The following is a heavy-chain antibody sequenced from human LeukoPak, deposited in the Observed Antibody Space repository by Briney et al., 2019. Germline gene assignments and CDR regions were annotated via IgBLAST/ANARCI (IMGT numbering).Heavy chain of an antibody. J-gene: IGHJ6*03. CDR3: ARALPGYYDSSGYYRMSGYNYYMDV. CDR2: INPYSGGT. CDR1: GYTFIEHY. D-gene: IGHD3-22*01. V-gene: IGHV1-2*02. Sequence: ASVNVSCKASGYTFIEHYMHWVRQAPGQGLEWMGWINPYSGGTKYAQKFQGRVAMTRDTSITTAYMELSSLRSDDTAVYYCARALPGYYDSSGYYRMSGYNYYMDVWGKGTTVTVSS.